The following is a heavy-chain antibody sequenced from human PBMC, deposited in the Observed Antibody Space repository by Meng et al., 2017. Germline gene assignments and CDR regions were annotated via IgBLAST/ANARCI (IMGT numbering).Heavy chain of an antibody. CDR2: IIPILGIA. CDR1: GGTFSSYT. Sequence: QGGLGESGAEVKKPGSSVKVSCKASGGTFSSYTISWVRQAPGQGLEWMGRIIPILGIANYAQKFQGRVTITADKSTSTAYMELSSLRSEDTAVYYCASYGGKGYFDYWGQGTLVTVFS. D-gene: IGHD4-23*01. J-gene: IGHJ4*02. V-gene: IGHV1-69*09. CDR3: ASYGGKGYFDY.